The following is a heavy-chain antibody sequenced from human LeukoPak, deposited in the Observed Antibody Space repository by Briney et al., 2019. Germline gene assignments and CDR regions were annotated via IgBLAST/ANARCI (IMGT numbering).Heavy chain of an antibody. CDR1: GFSFRSSV. CDR3: AKRGKYFFDH. Sequence: GGSLRLSCAASGFSFRSSVMSWVRQAPGKGLEWVSTVSGSSGNTYYADSVKGRFTISSDNSKNTLYLQMNSLRDEDTAVYYCAKRGKYFFDHWGQGILVTVSS. D-gene: IGHD3-16*01. J-gene: IGHJ4*02. V-gene: IGHV3-23*01. CDR2: VSGSSGNT.